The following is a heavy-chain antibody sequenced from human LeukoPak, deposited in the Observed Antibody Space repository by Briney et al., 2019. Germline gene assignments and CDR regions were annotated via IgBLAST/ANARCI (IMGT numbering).Heavy chain of an antibody. J-gene: IGHJ4*02. CDR1: GFTFSSYA. CDR3: ALTTLDY. CDR2: ISGSGGST. D-gene: IGHD1-14*01. V-gene: IGHV3-23*01. Sequence: AGSLRLSCAASGFTFSSYAMSCVSQAPGRGLEWVSAISGSGGSTYYADSVKGRFTISRDNSKNTLYLQMNSLRAEDTAVYYCALTTLDYWGQGTLVTVSS.